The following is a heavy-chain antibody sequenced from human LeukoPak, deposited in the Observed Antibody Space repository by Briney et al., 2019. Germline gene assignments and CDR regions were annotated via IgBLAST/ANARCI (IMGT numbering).Heavy chain of an antibody. Sequence: PSETLSLTCAVSGYSLGSGFYCGWVRQPPGKGVEWIGNMYHTGTIYYNPSLRSRLTISEDTSKSHFSLTVDSVTAADTAVYYCATGRYSGSVDYWGQGILVTVSS. CDR1: GYSLGSGFY. CDR3: ATGRYSGSVDY. V-gene: IGHV4-38-2*01. D-gene: IGHD1-26*01. CDR2: MYHTGTI. J-gene: IGHJ4*02.